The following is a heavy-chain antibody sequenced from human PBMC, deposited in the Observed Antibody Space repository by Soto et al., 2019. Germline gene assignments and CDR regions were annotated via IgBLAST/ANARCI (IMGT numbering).Heavy chain of an antibody. J-gene: IGHJ4*02. CDR2: IWPGDSDT. Sequence: PGESLKISCKGSGYSFTSYWIGWVRQMPGKGLEWMGTIWPGDSDTRYSPSFQGQVTISADKSINTAYLQWNSLKASDTAMYYCARPFDSSGWNDYWGQGTLVTVSS. CDR1: GYSFTSYW. V-gene: IGHV5-51*01. CDR3: ARPFDSSGWNDY. D-gene: IGHD6-19*01.